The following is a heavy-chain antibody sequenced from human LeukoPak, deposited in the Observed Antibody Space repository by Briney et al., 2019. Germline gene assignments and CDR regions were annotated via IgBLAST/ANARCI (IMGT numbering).Heavy chain of an antibody. V-gene: IGHV3-23*01. D-gene: IGHD5-12*01. J-gene: IGHJ4*02. CDR3: ARGTSGYSGYDSGTLSDY. CDR2: ISGSGGST. CDR1: GFTFSSYA. Sequence: PPGGSLRLSCAASGFTFSSYAMSWVRQAPGKGLEWVSAISGSGGSTYYADSVKGRFTISRDNSKNTLYLQMNSLRAEDTAVYYCARGTSGYSGYDSGTLSDYWGQGILVTVSS.